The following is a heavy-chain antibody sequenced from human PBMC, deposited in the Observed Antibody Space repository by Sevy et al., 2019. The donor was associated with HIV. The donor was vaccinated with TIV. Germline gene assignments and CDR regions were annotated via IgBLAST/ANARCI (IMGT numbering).Heavy chain of an antibody. CDR2: ISYDGSNK. CDR3: AKDGELEYISSSGLGPYYYYGMDV. CDR1: GFTFSSYG. D-gene: IGHD6-6*01. J-gene: IGHJ6*02. V-gene: IGHV3-30*18. Sequence: GGSLRLSCAASGFTFSSYGMHWVRQAPGKGLEWVAVISYDGSNKYYADSVKGRFTISRDNSKNTLYLQMNSLRAEDTAVYYCAKDGELEYISSSGLGPYYYYGMDVWGQGTTVTVSS.